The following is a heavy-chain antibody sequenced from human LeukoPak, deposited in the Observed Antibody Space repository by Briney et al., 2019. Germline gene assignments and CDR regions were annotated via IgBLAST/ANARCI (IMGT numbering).Heavy chain of an antibody. V-gene: IGHV3-66*01. CDR2: IYSGGST. CDR3: ARDLAGYNSFDY. D-gene: IGHD5-24*01. Sequence: GGSLRLSCAASGFIFGTYSMSWVRQAPGKGLVWVSSIYSGGSTYYTDSVKGRFTISRDNSKNTLYLQMNSLRAEDTAVYYCARDLAGYNSFDYWGQGTLVTVSS. J-gene: IGHJ4*02. CDR1: GFIFGTYS.